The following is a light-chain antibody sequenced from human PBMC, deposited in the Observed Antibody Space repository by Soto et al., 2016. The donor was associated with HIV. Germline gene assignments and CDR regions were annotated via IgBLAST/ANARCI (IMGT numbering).Light chain of an antibody. CDR1: KLGHKY. Sequence: SYELTQPPSVSVSPGQTASITCSGDKLGHKYACWYQQKPGQSPVLVIYQDNKRPSGIPERFSGSNSGNTATLTISGTQAMDEADYYCQAWDSSTAYVFGGGTKLTVL. J-gene: IGLJ2*01. V-gene: IGLV3-1*01. CDR2: QDN. CDR3: QAWDSSTAYV.